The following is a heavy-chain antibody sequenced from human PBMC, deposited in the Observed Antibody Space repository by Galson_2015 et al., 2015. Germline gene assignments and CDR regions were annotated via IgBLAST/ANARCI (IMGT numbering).Heavy chain of an antibody. CDR3: ARSVQYYYYMDV. D-gene: IGHD3-10*01. V-gene: IGHV3-11*01. J-gene: IGHJ6*03. CDR2: ISSSGSTI. Sequence: SLRLSCAASGFTFSDYYMSWIRQAPGKGLEWVSYISSSGSTIYYADSVKGRFTISRDNAKNSLYLQMNSLRAEDTAVYYCARSVQYYYYMDVWGKGTTVTVSS. CDR1: GFTFSDYY.